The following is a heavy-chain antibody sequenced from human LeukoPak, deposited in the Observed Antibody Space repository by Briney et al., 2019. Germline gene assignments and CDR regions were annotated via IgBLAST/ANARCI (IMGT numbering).Heavy chain of an antibody. CDR3: ARDAEDYFDSSASFDS. CDR1: GFTFSAYA. CDR2: IWYDGTNQ. D-gene: IGHD3-22*01. J-gene: IGHJ4*02. V-gene: IGHV3-30*04. Sequence: GTSLRLSCAGSGFTFSAYAIHWVRQAPGKGLEWVAMIWYDGTNQNYADSAKGRFTISRDNSKNTVYLQMSGQRPADTAVYYCARDAEDYFDSSASFDSWGQGTLVTVSS.